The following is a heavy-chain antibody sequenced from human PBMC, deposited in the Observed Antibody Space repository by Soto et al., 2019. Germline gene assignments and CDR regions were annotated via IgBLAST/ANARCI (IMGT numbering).Heavy chain of an antibody. V-gene: IGHV1-18*01. CDR1: GYTFTSYG. CDR3: ARDECTNAVCSKTYYGLAV. J-gene: IGHJ6*02. Sequence: ASVKVSCKASGYTFTSYGISWVRQAPGQGLEWMGWISAYNGNTNYAQKLQGRVTMTTDTSTSTAYMELRSLRSDDTAVYYCARDECTNAVCSKTYYGLAVWGQGTTVTVSS. D-gene: IGHD2-8*01. CDR2: ISAYNGNT.